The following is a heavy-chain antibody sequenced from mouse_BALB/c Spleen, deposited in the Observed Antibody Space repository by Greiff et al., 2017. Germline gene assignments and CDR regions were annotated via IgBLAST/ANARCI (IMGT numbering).Heavy chain of an antibody. Sequence: QVQLKESGPELVKPGASVKISCKASGYAFSSSWMNWVKQRPGQGLEWIGRIYPGDGDTNYNGKFKGKATLTADKSSSTAYMQLSSLTSVDSAVYFCARRGTARATFDYWGQGTTLTVSS. CDR2: IYPGDGDT. CDR1: GYAFSSSW. V-gene: IGHV1-82*01. J-gene: IGHJ2*01. CDR3: ARRGTARATFDY. D-gene: IGHD3-1*01.